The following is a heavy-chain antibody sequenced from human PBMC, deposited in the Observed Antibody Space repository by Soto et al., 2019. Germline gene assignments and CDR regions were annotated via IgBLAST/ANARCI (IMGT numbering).Heavy chain of an antibody. D-gene: IGHD3-22*01. Sequence: LSLTCTVSGGSISTYYWSWVRQPPGKGLEWIGYIYYSGSTNYNPSLKSRVTISVDTSKNQFSLKLSSVTAADTAVYYCARGYYGSSGYSFDHWGQGTLVTVSS. CDR3: ARGYYGSSGYSFDH. J-gene: IGHJ4*02. CDR1: GGSISTYY. CDR2: IYYSGST. V-gene: IGHV4-59*01.